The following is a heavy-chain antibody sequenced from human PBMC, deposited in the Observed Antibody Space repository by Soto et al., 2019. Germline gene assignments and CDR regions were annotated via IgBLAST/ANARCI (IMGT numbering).Heavy chain of an antibody. J-gene: IGHJ4*02. D-gene: IGHD2-8*01. CDR1: GYTFTSYG. Sequence: QVQLVQSGAEVKKPGASVKVSCKASGYTFTSYGISWVRQAPGQGLEWMGWISAYNGTANYAQKFQGRVTITADKSTSTAYMELSSLRSEDTAVYYCARVRTSMVYAILYFDYWGQGTLVTVSS. CDR2: ISAYNGTA. CDR3: ARVRTSMVYAILYFDY. V-gene: IGHV1-18*01.